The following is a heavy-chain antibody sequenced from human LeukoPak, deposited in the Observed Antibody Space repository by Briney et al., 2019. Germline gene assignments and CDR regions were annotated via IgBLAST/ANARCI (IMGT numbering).Heavy chain of an antibody. J-gene: IGHJ4*02. Sequence: GGSLRLSCAASGFTVSSYTMSWVRQAPGKGLEWVSAISGSAGIIYDADSVKGRFTISRDNSKNTLYLQMNSLRAEDTAVYYCAKDYYVPNYWGQGTLVTVSS. CDR1: GFTVSSYT. V-gene: IGHV3-23*01. D-gene: IGHD3-22*01. CDR2: ISGSAGII. CDR3: AKDYYVPNY.